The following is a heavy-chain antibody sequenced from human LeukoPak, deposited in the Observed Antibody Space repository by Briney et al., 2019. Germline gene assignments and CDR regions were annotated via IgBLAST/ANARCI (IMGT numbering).Heavy chain of an antibody. CDR3: AREGGSYCSGGSCYDQYYFDY. V-gene: IGHV3-53*01. D-gene: IGHD2-15*01. Sequence: GGSLRLSCVASGFTVNNNYMNWVRQGPGKGLEWVSVISSGGSTYYADSVTGRFTISRDNAKNSLYLQMNSLRAEDTAVYYCAREGGSYCSGGSCYDQYYFDYWGQGTLVTVSS. CDR2: ISSGGST. J-gene: IGHJ4*02. CDR1: GFTVNNNY.